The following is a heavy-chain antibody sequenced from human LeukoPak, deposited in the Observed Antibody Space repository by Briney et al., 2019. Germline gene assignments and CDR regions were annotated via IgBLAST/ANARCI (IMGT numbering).Heavy chain of an antibody. CDR3: ARAAYSSGRTGYYYGMDV. J-gene: IGHJ6*02. Sequence: GRSLRLSCGASGFTFNNAWMSWVRQAPGKGLEWVSGINWNGGSTVYADSVKGRFTISRDNAKNSLYLQMNSLRAEDTALYYCARAAYSSGRTGYYYGMDVWGQGTTVTVSS. CDR2: INWNGGST. D-gene: IGHD6-19*01. CDR1: GFTFNNAW. V-gene: IGHV3-20*04.